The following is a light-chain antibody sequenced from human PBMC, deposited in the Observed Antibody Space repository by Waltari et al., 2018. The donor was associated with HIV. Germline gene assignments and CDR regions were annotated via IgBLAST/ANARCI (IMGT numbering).Light chain of an antibody. CDR2: GVN. Sequence: QSALTQPASVSGSPGQSISISCTVANTDIGLYNLVSWYRQHPDKAPQLVIYGVNTRPSGVSDRFSGSKSGNTASLTISSLQAEDEADYYCSSYTNSDILLFGGGTKLTVL. V-gene: IGLV2-14*01. CDR3: SSYTNSDILL. CDR1: NTDIGLYNL. J-gene: IGLJ2*01.